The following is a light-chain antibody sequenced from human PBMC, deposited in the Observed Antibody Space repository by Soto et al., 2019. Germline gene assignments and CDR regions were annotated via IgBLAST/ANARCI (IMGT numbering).Light chain of an antibody. V-gene: IGKV3-11*01. CDR3: QQYDISPFT. Sequence: IVLTQSPATLSLSPGERVTLSCRASQSVGSYLAWYQQKSGQAPRLLIYDASNRATGIPARFSGSGSGTDFTLTISSLEPEDFAVYYCQQYDISPFTFGRGTKVDL. CDR1: QSVGSY. CDR2: DAS. J-gene: IGKJ3*01.